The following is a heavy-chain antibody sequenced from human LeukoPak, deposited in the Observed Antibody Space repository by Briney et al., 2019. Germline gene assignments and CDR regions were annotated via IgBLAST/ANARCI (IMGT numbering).Heavy chain of an antibody. CDR2: INHSGST. J-gene: IGHJ4*02. CDR1: GGSFSGYY. D-gene: IGHD4-17*01. V-gene: IGHV4-34*01. Sequence: PSETLSLTCAVYGGSFSGYYWSWIRQPPGKGLEWIGEINHSGSTNCNPSLKSRVTISVDTSKNQFSLKLSSVTAADTAVYYCARFDYGDGCRYFDYWGQGTLVTVSS. CDR3: ARFDYGDGCRYFDY.